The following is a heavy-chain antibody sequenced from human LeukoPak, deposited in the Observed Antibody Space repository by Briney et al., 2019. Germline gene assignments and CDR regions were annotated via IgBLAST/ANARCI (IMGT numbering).Heavy chain of an antibody. CDR2: IYYSGST. V-gene: IGHV4-61*01. Sequence: PSETLSLTCAVSGYSISSGYYWSWIRQPPGKGLEWIGYIYYSGSTNYNPSLKSRVTISVDTSKNQFSLKLSSVTAADTAVYYCARGRYGGNSDYFDYWGQGTLVTVSS. CDR1: GYSISSGYY. CDR3: ARGRYGGNSDYFDY. J-gene: IGHJ4*02. D-gene: IGHD4-23*01.